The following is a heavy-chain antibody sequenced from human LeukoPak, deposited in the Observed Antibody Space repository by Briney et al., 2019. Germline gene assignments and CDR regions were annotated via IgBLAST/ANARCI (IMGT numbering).Heavy chain of an antibody. CDR3: ARSKGGITMIVVVNSAFDV. V-gene: IGHV1-18*01. J-gene: IGHJ3*01. Sequence: ASVKVSCKASGYTFTSYGIIWVRQAPGQGLEWMGWISGYNGNTNYAQKLQGRVTMTTDTSTSTAYMELRSLRSDDTAVYYCARSKGGITMIVVVNSAFDVWGPGTMVTVSS. CDR2: ISGYNGNT. D-gene: IGHD3-22*01. CDR1: GYTFTSYG.